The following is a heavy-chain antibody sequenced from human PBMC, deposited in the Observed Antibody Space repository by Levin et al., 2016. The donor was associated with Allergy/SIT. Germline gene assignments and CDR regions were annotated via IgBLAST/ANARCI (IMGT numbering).Heavy chain of an antibody. CDR1: GFTFKTYA. V-gene: IGHV3-30*04. Sequence: GESLKISCAASGFTFKTYALHWVRQAPGQGLEWVAVVSSDGNTVYYADSVKGRFTISSDSSKYTLYLQMNSLRVEDTALYYCAKTFSYDSSAYPPYGFDYWGQGALVTVSS. J-gene: IGHJ4*02. CDR3: AKTFSYDSSAYPPYGFDY. CDR2: VSSDGNTV. D-gene: IGHD3-22*01.